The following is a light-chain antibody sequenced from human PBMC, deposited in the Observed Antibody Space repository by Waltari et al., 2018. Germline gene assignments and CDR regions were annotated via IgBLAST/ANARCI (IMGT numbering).Light chain of an antibody. CDR2: AAS. J-gene: IGKJ4*01. CDR1: QSISNY. Sequence: DIQMTQSPSSLSASVGDRVTINCRASQSISNYLNCYQQKPGKDPKLLIYAASSLQIEVPSRFSGSGSGTAFTLTISSLQPEDFASYYCQQTYSNPRLTFGGGTKVEIK. V-gene: IGKV1-39*01. CDR3: QQTYSNPRLT.